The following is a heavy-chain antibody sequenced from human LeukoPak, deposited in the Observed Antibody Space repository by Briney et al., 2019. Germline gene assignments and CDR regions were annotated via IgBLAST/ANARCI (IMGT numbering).Heavy chain of an antibody. CDR1: GSPFTSNG. CDR2: ITAYNGNT. J-gene: IGHJ4*02. V-gene: IGHV1-18*01. CDR3: ARDRGYWSSTSCRSPFDY. D-gene: IGHD2-2*01. Sequence: PSVKFSSKASGSPFTSNGISWLLRPPGQGLEWLGWITAYNGNTNYQQRLKGRVTMTTDTSTSTAYMELRSLRSDDTAVYDCARDRGYWSSTSCRSPFDYWGQGTLVTVST.